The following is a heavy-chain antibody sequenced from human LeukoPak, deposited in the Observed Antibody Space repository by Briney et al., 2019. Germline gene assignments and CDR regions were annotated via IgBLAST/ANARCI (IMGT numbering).Heavy chain of an antibody. CDR2: IKQDGSEK. CDR3: ARGNYYDSSGYFDPADY. CDR1: GFTFSSYW. D-gene: IGHD3-22*01. Sequence: GGSLRLSCAASGFTFSSYWMSWVRQAPGKGLEWVANIKQDGSEKYYVDSVKGRFTISRDNAKNSLYLQMNSLRAEDTAVYYCARGNYYDSSGYFDPADYWGQGTLVTVSS. J-gene: IGHJ4*02. V-gene: IGHV3-7*01.